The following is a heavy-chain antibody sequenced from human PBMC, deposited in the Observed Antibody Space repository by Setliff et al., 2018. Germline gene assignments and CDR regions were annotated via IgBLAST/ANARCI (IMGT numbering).Heavy chain of an antibody. J-gene: IGHJ4*02. CDR3: ARFYGDYQFDY. Sequence: SETLSLTCNVSGGSISSYYWTWIRQPPGKGLEWIGYFYHSGSTNYNPSLKSRVTISLDTSKNQFSLKLSSVTAADTAVYYCARFYGDYQFDYWGQGTLVTVSS. V-gene: IGHV4-59*08. CDR1: GGSISSYY. D-gene: IGHD4-17*01. CDR2: FYHSGST.